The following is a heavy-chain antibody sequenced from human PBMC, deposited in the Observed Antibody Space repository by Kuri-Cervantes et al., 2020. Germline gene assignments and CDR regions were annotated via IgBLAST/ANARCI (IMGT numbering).Heavy chain of an antibody. CDR1: GFTFSSYW. D-gene: IGHD4-23*01. V-gene: IGHV3-74*01. Sequence: GESLKISCAASGFTFSSYWTHWVRQAPGKGLVWVSRINSDGSSTSYADSVKGRFTISRDNSKNTLYVQMNSLRAEDTAVYYCARVLYGGDSFWYIDLWGRGTLVTVSS. CDR3: ARVLYGGDSFWYIDL. J-gene: IGHJ2*01. CDR2: INSDGSST.